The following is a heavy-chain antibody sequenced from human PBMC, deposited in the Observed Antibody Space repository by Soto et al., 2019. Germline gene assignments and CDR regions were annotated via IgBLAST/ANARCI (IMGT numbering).Heavy chain of an antibody. Sequence: EVQLLQSGGGLVQPGGSLRLSCAASGFIFSNYAMNWVRQAPGKGLEWVSIVTSRGDTTYYADSVKGRFTISRDNPKNPLYLQVNGLTAGDTAVYYCAKDRLGGGLDYWGQGTLVSVSS. D-gene: IGHD3-16*01. CDR3: AKDRLGGGLDY. CDR2: VTSRGDTT. J-gene: IGHJ4*02. V-gene: IGHV3-23*01. CDR1: GFIFSNYA.